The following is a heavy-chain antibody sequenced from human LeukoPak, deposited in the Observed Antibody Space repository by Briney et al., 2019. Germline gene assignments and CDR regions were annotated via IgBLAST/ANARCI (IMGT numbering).Heavy chain of an antibody. D-gene: IGHD3-3*01. J-gene: IGHJ6*04. CDR3: ARGLAVLFPYGMNV. CDR2: INHSGST. V-gene: IGHV4-34*01. Sequence: SETLSLTCAVYGGSFSGYYWSWIRQPPGKGLEWIGEINHSGSTNYNPSLKSRVTISVDTSKNQFSLKLSSATAADTAVYYCARGLAVLFPYGMNVWGKGTTVTVSS. CDR1: GGSFSGYY.